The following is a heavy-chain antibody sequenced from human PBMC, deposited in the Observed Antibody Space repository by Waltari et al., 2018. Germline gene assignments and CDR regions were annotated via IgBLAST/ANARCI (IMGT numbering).Heavy chain of an antibody. Sequence: QVQLQESGPGLVKPSQTLSLTCTVSGGSISSGGYYWRWIRQHPGKGLEWIGYSYYSGGTHYQPSPQSRVTRSVVTSKNQFSLKLSSVTAAEKAVYYCAREKLLYGNSGYFGFDIWGQGTMVTVSS. CDR2: SYYSGGT. D-gene: IGHD3-22*01. CDR1: GGSISSGGYY. V-gene: IGHV4-31*03. J-gene: IGHJ3*02. CDR3: AREKLLYGNSGYFGFDI.